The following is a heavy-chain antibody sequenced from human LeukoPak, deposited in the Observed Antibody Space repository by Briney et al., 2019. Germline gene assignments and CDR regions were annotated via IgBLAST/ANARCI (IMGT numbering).Heavy chain of an antibody. CDR1: GFTFSSYA. Sequence: GGSLRLSCAASGFTFSSYAMHWVRQAPGKGLEWVAVISFDGTNKYYTDSVKGRFTISRDNSKNTLYLQMNSLRAEDTAVYYCARDPAPMGFGELDTFDYWGQGTLVTVSS. CDR3: ARDPAPMGFGELDTFDY. V-gene: IGHV3-30*07. J-gene: IGHJ4*02. D-gene: IGHD3-10*01. CDR2: ISFDGTNK.